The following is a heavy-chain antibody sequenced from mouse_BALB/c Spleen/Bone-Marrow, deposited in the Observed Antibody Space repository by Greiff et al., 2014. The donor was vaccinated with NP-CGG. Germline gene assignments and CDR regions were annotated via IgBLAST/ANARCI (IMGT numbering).Heavy chain of an antibody. CDR2: IYPYNGGT. CDR3: ARGRLLSWFAY. Sequence: EVKLQESGPELVKPGASVKISCKASGYTFTDYNMHWVKQSHGRSLEWIGYIYPYNGGTGYNQKFKSKAALTVDNSSSTAYMELRSLTSEDSAVYYCARGRLLSWFAYWGQGTLVTVSA. V-gene: IGHV1S29*02. D-gene: IGHD2-3*01. CDR1: GYTFTDYN. J-gene: IGHJ3*01.